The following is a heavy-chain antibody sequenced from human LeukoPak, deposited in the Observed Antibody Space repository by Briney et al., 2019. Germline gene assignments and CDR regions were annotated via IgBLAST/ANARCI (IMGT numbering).Heavy chain of an antibody. J-gene: IGHJ4*02. CDR2: IKQDGSEK. CDR3: ARLRSLDK. CDR1: GFTFSSYW. Sequence: GGSLRLSCAASGFTFSSYWMSWVRQAPGKGLEWVANIKQDGSEKYYVESVKGRFTISRDNAKNSLYLEMSSLRVEDTAVYFCARLRSLDKWGQGTLVTVS. D-gene: IGHD5-24*01. V-gene: IGHV3-7*01.